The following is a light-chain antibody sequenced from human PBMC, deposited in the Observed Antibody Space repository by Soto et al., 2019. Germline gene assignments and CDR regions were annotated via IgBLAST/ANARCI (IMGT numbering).Light chain of an antibody. CDR1: QSVSAY. J-gene: IGKJ3*01. Sequence: DIQMTQSPATLSASVGDTVIITCRASQSVSAYLAWYQQKPGQAPKLLIYGASSLESGVPSRFSGSGSGTEFTLTISSLQPDDFASYYCQRYISYSVFGPGTKVDIK. V-gene: IGKV1-5*03. CDR2: GAS. CDR3: QRYISYSV.